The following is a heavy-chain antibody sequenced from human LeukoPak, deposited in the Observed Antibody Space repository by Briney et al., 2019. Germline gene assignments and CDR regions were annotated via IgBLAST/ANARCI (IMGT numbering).Heavy chain of an antibody. CDR2: IYYSGST. CDR3: ARRGYSYGLGYYFDY. D-gene: IGHD5-18*01. J-gene: IGHJ4*02. CDR1: GGSISSSSYY. V-gene: IGHV4-39*01. Sequence: PSETLSLTCTVSGGSISSSSYYWGWIRQPPGKGLEWIGSIYYSGSTYYNPSLKSLVTISVDTSKNQFSLKLSSVTAADTAVYYCARRGYSYGLGYYFDYWGQGTLVTVSS.